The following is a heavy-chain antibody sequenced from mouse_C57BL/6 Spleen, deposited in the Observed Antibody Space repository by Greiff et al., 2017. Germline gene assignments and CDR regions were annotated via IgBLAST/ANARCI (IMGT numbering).Heavy chain of an antibody. CDR3: AREEKGYGNYLSWFAY. J-gene: IGHJ3*01. CDR1: GYTFTSYW. Sequence: QVQLQQPGAELVMPGASVKLSCKASGYTFTSYWMHWVKQRPGQGLEWIGEIDPSDSYTNYNQKFKGKSTSTVDNSSSTAYMQLSSLTSKDSAVYYCAREEKGYGNYLSWFAYWGQGTLVTVSA. CDR2: IDPSDSYT. D-gene: IGHD2-10*02. V-gene: IGHV1-69*01.